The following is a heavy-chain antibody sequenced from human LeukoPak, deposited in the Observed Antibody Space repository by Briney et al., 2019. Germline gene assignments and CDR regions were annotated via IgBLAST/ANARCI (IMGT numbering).Heavy chain of an antibody. CDR3: ARAYYYDSSGYPSAEYFHF. CDR2: IYPGDSDT. D-gene: IGHD3-22*01. CDR1: GYSFTSHW. Sequence: GESLKISCKGSGYSFTSHWIGWVRQMPGKGLEWMGIIYPGDSDTRYSPSFQGQVTISADKSISTAYLQWSSLKASDTAMYFCARAYYYDSSGYPSAEYFHFWGQGTLVTVSS. J-gene: IGHJ1*01. V-gene: IGHV5-51*01.